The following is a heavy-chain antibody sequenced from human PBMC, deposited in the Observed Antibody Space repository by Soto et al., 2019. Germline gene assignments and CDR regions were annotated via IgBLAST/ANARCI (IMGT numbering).Heavy chain of an antibody. CDR2: ISWDSGRI. J-gene: IGHJ6*02. V-gene: IGHV3-9*01. Sequence: EMQLVESGGGLVQPGRSLRLSCAASGFTFDDYAMYWVRQGPGKGLEWVPGISWDSGRIGYADSVKGRFTISRDNAKNSLYLQMNSLRPEDTALYYCAKARLWGGDGYNSYYYNAMDVWGQGTTVTVSS. CDR1: GFTFDDYA. D-gene: IGHD3-16*01. CDR3: AKARLWGGDGYNSYYYNAMDV.